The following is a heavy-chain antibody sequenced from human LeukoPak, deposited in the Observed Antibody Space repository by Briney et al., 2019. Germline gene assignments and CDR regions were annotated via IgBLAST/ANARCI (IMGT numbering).Heavy chain of an antibody. CDR1: GGSISSYY. J-gene: IGHJ1*01. Sequence: SETLSVICTVSGGSISSYYWSWIRQPPGKGLEWIGYIYYSGSTNYNPSLKSRVTISVDTSKNQFSLKLSSVTAADTAVYYCARHVHAEYFQHWGQGTLVTVSS. V-gene: IGHV4-59*08. CDR3: ARHVHAEYFQH. CDR2: IYYSGST.